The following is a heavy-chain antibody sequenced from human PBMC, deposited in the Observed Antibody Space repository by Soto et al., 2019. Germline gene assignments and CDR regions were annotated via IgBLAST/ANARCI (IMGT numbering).Heavy chain of an antibody. D-gene: IGHD4-17*01. CDR1: GFTFSSYA. CDR3: AKDLVTTVTTRHWYFDL. J-gene: IGHJ2*01. V-gene: IGHV3-23*01. CDR2: ISGSGGST. Sequence: GGSLRLSCAASGFTFSSYAMSWVRQAPGKGLEWVSAISGSGGSTYYADSVKGRFTISRDNSKNTLYLQMNSLRAEDTAVYYCAKDLVTTVTTRHWYFDLWGRGTLVTVSS.